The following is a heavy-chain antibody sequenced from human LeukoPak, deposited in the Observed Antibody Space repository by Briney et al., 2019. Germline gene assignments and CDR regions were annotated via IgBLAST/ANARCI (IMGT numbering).Heavy chain of an antibody. CDR1: GDSISSGNYY. CDR2: IYSTGST. V-gene: IGHV4-61*02. CDR3: ARVTTGGYHNC. D-gene: IGHD3-22*01. J-gene: IGHJ4*02. Sequence: SETLSLSCTVSGDSISSGNYYWAWIRQPAGKGLEWIGRIYSTGSTNYNPSLKSRVTISVDTSKNQFSLRLSSVTAADTAAYYCARVTTGGYHNCWGQGTLVTVS.